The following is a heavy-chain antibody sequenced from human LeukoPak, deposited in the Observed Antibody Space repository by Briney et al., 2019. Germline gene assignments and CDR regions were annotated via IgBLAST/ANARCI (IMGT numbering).Heavy chain of an antibody. CDR1: GYTFTSYD. D-gene: IGHD2-15*01. Sequence: ASVKVSCKASGYTFTSYDINWVRQATGQGLEWMGWMNPNSGNTGYAQKFQGRVTMTRNTSISTAYMELSRLRSDDTAVYYCARGRYCSGGGCYYDYWGQGTLVTVSS. CDR2: MNPNSGNT. V-gene: IGHV1-8*01. CDR3: ARGRYCSGGGCYYDY. J-gene: IGHJ4*02.